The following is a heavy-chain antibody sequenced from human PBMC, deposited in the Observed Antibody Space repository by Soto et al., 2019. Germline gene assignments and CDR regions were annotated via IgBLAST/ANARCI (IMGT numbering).Heavy chain of an antibody. CDR1: GYRFTSYG. CDR2: IFPSDSDT. CDR3: ARKDNSGYFNWFDP. J-gene: IGHJ5*02. D-gene: IGHD3-22*01. V-gene: IGHV5-51*01. Sequence: PXASLKISCRTCGYRFTSYGIAWVRQMPGKGLEWMGIIFPSDSDTRYSPSFQGQVTISADRSTSTVFLQWASLKASDTAVYFCARKDNSGYFNWFDPWGQGTLVTASS.